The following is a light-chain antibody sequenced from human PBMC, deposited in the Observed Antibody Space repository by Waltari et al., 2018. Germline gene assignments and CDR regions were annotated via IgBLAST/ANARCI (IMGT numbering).Light chain of an antibody. J-gene: IGKJ4*02. Sequence: EIVLTQSPGTASLSPGERVTLSCRASQTVGSSCLAWYQQKTGQAPNLLIYRASSRATGIPDRFSGSGSGTDFCLTISRLEPEDFAVYYCQQHDTLPATFGRGTKVEIK. CDR3: QQHDTLPAT. CDR1: QTVGSSC. CDR2: RAS. V-gene: IGKV3-20*01.